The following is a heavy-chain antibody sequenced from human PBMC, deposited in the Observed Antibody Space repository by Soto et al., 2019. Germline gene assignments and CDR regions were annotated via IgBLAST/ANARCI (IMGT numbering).Heavy chain of an antibody. CDR2: INPSGGST. J-gene: IGHJ4*02. CDR3: ARYPGIAAAGIVPYDY. D-gene: IGHD6-13*01. V-gene: IGHV1-46*01. Sequence: GASVKVSCKASGYTFTSYYMHWVRQAPGQGLEWMGIINPSGGSTSYAQKFQGRVTMTRDTSTSTVYMELSSLRSEDTAVYYCARYPGIAAAGIVPYDYWGQGTLVTVSS. CDR1: GYTFTSYY.